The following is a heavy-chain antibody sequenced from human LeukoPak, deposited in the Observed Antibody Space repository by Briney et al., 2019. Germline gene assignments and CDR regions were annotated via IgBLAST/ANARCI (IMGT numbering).Heavy chain of an antibody. V-gene: IGHV3-7*03. CDR3: AKESGYYYVEYFQH. D-gene: IGHD3-22*01. CDR1: GFTFSSYW. J-gene: IGHJ1*01. Sequence: GGSLRLSCAASGFTFSSYWMSWVRQAPGKGLEWVANIKQDGSEKYYVDSVKGRFTISRDNAKNSLYLQMNSLRAEDTAVYYCAKESGYYYVEYFQHWGQGTLVTVSS. CDR2: IKQDGSEK.